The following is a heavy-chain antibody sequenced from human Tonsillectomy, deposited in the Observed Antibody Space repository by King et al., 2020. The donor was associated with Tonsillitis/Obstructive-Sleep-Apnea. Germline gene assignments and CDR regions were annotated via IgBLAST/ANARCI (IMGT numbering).Heavy chain of an antibody. CDR1: GGSISSTTYY. V-gene: IGHV4-39*01. J-gene: IGHJ4*02. CDR3: ATLRQYYNNSNYFDLNVDY. Sequence: QLQESGPGLVKPSETLSLTCTVSGGSISSTTYYWGWIRQPPGKGLEWIGSIYYSGSSYYNPSLKSRVTISVDTSKNQFSLKLSSVTAADTAVYYCATLRQYYNNSNYFDLNVDYWGKGTLVTVSS. CDR2: IYYSGSS. D-gene: IGHD3-22*01.